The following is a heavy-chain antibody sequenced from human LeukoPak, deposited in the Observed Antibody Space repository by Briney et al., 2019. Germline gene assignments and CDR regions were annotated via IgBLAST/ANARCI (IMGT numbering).Heavy chain of an antibody. J-gene: IGHJ4*02. CDR3: ARGYSGYDFDY. D-gene: IGHD5-12*01. CDR1: GGSINNYY. CDR2: IHSTGLT. Sequence: SETLSLTCTVSGGSINNYYWNWIRQPPGKGLEWIGYIHSTGLTDYKPSLTSRVTISLDTSKNQFSLKLSSVTAADTAVYYCARGYSGYDFDYWGQGTLVTVSS. V-gene: IGHV4-59*08.